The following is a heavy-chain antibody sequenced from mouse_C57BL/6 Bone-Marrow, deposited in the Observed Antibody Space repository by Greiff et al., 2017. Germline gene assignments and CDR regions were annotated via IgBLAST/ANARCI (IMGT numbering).Heavy chain of an antibody. CDR1: GFTFSDYG. D-gene: IGHD1-1*01. CDR2: LSNLAYSI. Sequence: EVKLMESGGGLVQPGGSLKLSCAASGFTFSDYGMAWVRQAPRKGPEWVAFLSNLAYSIYYADTVTGRFTISRENAKNTLYLEMSSLRSEDTAMYYCARHGGYGSSYWYFDVWGTGTTVTVSS. CDR3: ARHGGYGSSYWYFDV. J-gene: IGHJ1*03. V-gene: IGHV5-15*01.